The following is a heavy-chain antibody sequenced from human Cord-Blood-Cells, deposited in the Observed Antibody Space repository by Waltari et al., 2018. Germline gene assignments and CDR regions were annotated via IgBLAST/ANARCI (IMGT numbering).Heavy chain of an antibody. CDR2: MNPISGNY. CDR1: GYTFTSYD. D-gene: IGHD7-27*01. J-gene: IGHJ3*02. CDR3: ARVSLLTGDAFDI. V-gene: IGHV1-8*03. Sequence: QVQLVQSGAEVKKPGASVKVSCKASGYTFTSYDINWVRQATGQGLEWMGGMNPISGNYGYAQKFQGRVTITRNTSISTAYMELSSLRSEDTAVYYCARVSLLTGDAFDIWGQGTMVTVSS.